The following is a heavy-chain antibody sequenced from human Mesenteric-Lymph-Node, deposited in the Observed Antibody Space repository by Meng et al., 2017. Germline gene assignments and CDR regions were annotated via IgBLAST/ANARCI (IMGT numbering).Heavy chain of an antibody. CDR2: ISGSGDAT. D-gene: IGHD6-19*01. V-gene: IGHV3-23*01. Sequence: EVQLLESGGDLVQPGGSLRLSCAASGFSFSSYAMNWVRQAPGKGLEWVSGISGSGDATYYADSVKGRFTISRDNSRNTVYLQMRSLRAEDTAVYYCAKMEPGWYVKTWGQGTLVTVSS. CDR1: GFSFSSYA. J-gene: IGHJ5*02. CDR3: AKMEPGWYVKT.